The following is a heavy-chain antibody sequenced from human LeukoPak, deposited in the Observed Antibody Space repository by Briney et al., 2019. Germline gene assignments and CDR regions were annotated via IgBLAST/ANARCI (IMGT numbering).Heavy chain of an antibody. CDR1: GYTFTGHY. J-gene: IGHJ6*03. CDR3: ARGAGYYCGSGSSKENYYYYYYMDV. V-gene: IGHV1-2*02. D-gene: IGHD3-10*01. Sequence: GASVKVSCKASGYTFTGHYMHWVRQAPGQGLEWMGWINPNSGGTNYAQKFQGRVTMTRDTSISTAYMELSRLRSDDTAVYYCARGAGYYCGSGSSKENYYYYYYMDVWGKGTTVTVSS. CDR2: INPNSGGT.